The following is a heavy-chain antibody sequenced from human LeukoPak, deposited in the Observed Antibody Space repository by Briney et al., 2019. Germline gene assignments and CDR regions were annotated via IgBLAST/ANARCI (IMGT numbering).Heavy chain of an antibody. CDR1: GFTFNTYS. CDR3: ARGGSGSYNMMRNGYNWFDP. V-gene: IGHV3-21*06. CDR2: IDSSGGYM. J-gene: IGHJ5*02. D-gene: IGHD3-10*01. Sequence: PGGSLRLSCEASGFTFNTYSMNWARQAPGKGLEWVSSIDSSGGYMFYADSVKGRFIISRDNAKDSLYLQMNSLRAEDTAVYYCARGGSGSYNMMRNGYNWFDPWGQGTLVTVSS.